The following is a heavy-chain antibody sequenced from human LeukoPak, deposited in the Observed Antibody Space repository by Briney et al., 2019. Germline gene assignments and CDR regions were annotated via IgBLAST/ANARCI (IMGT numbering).Heavy chain of an antibody. CDR1: GFTFSSYG. D-gene: IGHD6-19*01. CDR2: IWYDGSNK. CDR3: AKDYTSSGWYINNWFDP. Sequence: GGSLRLSCAASGFTFSSYGMHWVRQAPGKGLEWVAVIWYDGSNKYYADSVKGRFTISRGNSKNTLYLQMNSLRAEDTAVYYCAKDYTSSGWYINNWFDPWGQGTLVTVSS. J-gene: IGHJ5*02. V-gene: IGHV3-33*06.